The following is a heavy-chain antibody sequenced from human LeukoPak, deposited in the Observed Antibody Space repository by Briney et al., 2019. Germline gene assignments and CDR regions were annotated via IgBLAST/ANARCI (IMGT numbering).Heavy chain of an antibody. CDR2: ISASGDSP. V-gene: IGHV3-23*01. Sequence: GGSLRLSCAASGFTFSNYAMNWVRQAPGKGLECVSGISASGDSPYYADSVKGRFTISRDNSKNTLYLQMNSLRAEDTAVYCCARVNCGGDCYYYYYMDVWGKGTTVTISS. D-gene: IGHD2-21*02. CDR1: GFTFSNYA. J-gene: IGHJ6*03. CDR3: ARVNCGGDCYYYYYMDV.